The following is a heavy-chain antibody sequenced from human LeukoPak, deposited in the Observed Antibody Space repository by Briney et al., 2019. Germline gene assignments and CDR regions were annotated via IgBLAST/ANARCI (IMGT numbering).Heavy chain of an antibody. V-gene: IGHV3-48*02. D-gene: IGHD6-13*01. Sequence: GGPLRLSCAASGFTFSSYYMSWVRQAPGKGLEWVSYISSSSSPIYYADSVKGRFTISRDNAKNSLYLQMNGLRDDDTAVYYCARDLGYVDYWGQGTLVTVSS. J-gene: IGHJ4*02. CDR3: ARDLGYVDY. CDR1: GFTFSSYY. CDR2: ISSSSSPI.